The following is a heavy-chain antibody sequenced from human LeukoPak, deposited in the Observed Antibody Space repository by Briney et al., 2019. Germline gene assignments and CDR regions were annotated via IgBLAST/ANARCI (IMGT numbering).Heavy chain of an antibody. D-gene: IGHD2-8*01. CDR3: ARVEYCTKGVCINFDL. V-gene: IGHV1-2*02. CDR2: INPNSGAT. CDR1: GYTFTGPY. Sequence: ASLKVSCKASGYTFTGPYIHWMRQAPDQGLEWMGWINPNSGATKYAQKFQGRVTVTRDTSTSTVYMELSGLSADDTAAYYCARVEYCTKGVCINFDLWGQGTLVTVSS. J-gene: IGHJ4*02.